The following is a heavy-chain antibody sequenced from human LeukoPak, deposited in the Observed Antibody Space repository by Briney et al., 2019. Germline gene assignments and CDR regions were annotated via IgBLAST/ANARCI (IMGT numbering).Heavy chain of an antibody. CDR1: GFTFSSYS. CDR2: ISSSSSYI. CDR3: ARAHYSGSGSARDYYYYGMDV. Sequence: GGSLRLSCAASGFTFSSYSMIWVRQAPGKGLEWVSSISSSSSYIYYADSVKGRFTISRDNAKNSLYLQMNSLRAEDTAVYYCARAHYSGSGSARDYYYYGMDVWGQGTTVTVSS. J-gene: IGHJ6*02. D-gene: IGHD3-10*01. V-gene: IGHV3-21*01.